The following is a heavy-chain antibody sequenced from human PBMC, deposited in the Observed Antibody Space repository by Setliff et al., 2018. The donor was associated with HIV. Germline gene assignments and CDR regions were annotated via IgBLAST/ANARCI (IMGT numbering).Heavy chain of an antibody. Sequence: PGGSLRLSCAASGFTFNSAWMSWVRQAPGKGLELVGRVKSKTDGGTTDYAAPGKGSFTISRDDSKNTLYLQIKCLKTEDTAVYYCTTVEVGYNILTGYYQQKTLDYWGQETLVTVSS. V-gene: IGHV3-15*01. CDR3: TTVEVGYNILTGYYQQKTLDY. J-gene: IGHJ4*02. CDR2: VKSKTDGGTT. CDR1: GFTFNSAW. D-gene: IGHD3-9*01.